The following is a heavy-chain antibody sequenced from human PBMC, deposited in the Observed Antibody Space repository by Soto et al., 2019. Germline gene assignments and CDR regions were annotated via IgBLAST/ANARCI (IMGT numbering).Heavy chain of an antibody. V-gene: IGHV1-69*13. J-gene: IGHJ6*02. Sequence: GASVKVSCKASGGTFSSFAINWVRQAPGQGPEWMGGTIPILGTANYAQKFQGRVTIIADETTNTASLELTSLRSEDTAVYYCARGNALDIWGQGTPVTVYS. CDR1: GGTFSSFA. CDR3: ARGNALDI. CDR2: TIPILGTA.